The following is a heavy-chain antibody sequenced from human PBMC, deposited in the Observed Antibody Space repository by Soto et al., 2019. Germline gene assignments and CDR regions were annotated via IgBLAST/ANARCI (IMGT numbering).Heavy chain of an antibody. CDR1: GFTFSRFG. D-gene: IGHD2-2*01. CDR2: ISSDGRTT. V-gene: IGHV3-48*02. J-gene: IGHJ5*01. CDR3: ARDRIVVIPAAPNWFDS. Sequence: EVKLVESGGGLVQPGGSLRLSCAGSGFTFSRFGMNWVRQAPGKGLEWVSYISSDGRTTNYAESVKGRFTISRDDGQHSLYLQMNSLRDEDTAFYYCARDRIVVIPAAPNWFDSWGQRTLVTVSS.